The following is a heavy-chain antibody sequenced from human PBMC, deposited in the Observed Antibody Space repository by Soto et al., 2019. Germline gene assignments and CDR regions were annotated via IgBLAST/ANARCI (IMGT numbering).Heavy chain of an antibody. CDR1: DGSVSSGSYY. CDR2: IYYSGST. D-gene: IGHD6-19*01. Sequence: ASETLSLTRTVADGSVSSGSYYCSWVRQPPGKGLEWIGYIYYSGSTNYNPSLKSRVTISVDTSKNQFSLKLSSVTAADTAVYYCARGIEGWYQGRYYYGMDVWGQGTTVTVS. V-gene: IGHV4-61*01. CDR3: ARGIEGWYQGRYYYGMDV. J-gene: IGHJ6*02.